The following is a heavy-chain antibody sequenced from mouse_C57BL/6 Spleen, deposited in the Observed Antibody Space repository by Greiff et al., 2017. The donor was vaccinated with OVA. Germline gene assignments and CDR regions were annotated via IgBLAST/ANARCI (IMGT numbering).Heavy chain of an antibody. V-gene: IGHV1-9*01. CDR3: ARTRYYYGSSLWYFDV. CDR2: ILPGSGST. J-gene: IGHJ1*03. CDR1: GYTFTGYW. D-gene: IGHD1-1*01. Sequence: VQLQQSGAELMKPGASVKLSCKATGYTFTGYWIEWVKQRPGHGLEWIGEILPGSGSTNYNEKFKGKATFTADTSSNTAYMQLSSLTTEDSAIYYCARTRYYYGSSLWYFDVWGTGTTVTVSS.